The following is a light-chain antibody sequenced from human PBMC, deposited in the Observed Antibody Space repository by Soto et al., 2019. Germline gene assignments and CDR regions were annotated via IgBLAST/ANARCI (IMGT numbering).Light chain of an antibody. V-gene: IGKV1-39*01. CDR3: QQSYRTPFT. J-gene: IGKJ3*01. CDR2: ATS. Sequence: DIPLTQSPSSLSASVGDRVTITCRTSQSINNYLNWYQHIPGKAPRLLIYATSTLQRGVPPRFRGGGSGTLFTLTISSLQPEDFATYYCQQSYRTPFTFGPGTTADIK. CDR1: QSINNY.